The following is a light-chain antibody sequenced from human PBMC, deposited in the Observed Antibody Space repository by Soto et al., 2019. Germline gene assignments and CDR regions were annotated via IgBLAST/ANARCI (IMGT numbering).Light chain of an antibody. CDR2: GVS. J-gene: IGLJ1*01. Sequence: QSALTQPASVSGSPGQSITISCSGTRSDIGSYNYVAWYQQLPGKTTKILIYGVSNRPSGVSSRFSGSKSGNTASLTISGLQAEDESDYYCISYTGSSTSYVFGSGTKLTVL. CDR3: ISYTGSSTSYV. V-gene: IGLV2-14*01. CDR1: RSDIGSYNY.